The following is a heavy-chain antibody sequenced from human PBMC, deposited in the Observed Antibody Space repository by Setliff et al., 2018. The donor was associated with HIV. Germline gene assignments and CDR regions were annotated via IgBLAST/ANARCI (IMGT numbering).Heavy chain of an antibody. V-gene: IGHV3-48*03. J-gene: IGHJ4*02. D-gene: IGHD2-8*01. CDR2: ISTSGSIK. CDR3: ARQNGALNY. Sequence: GSLRLSCAASGFTFSSYEMNWVRQAPGKGLEWVSYISTSGSIKYYADSVKGRFTVSRDNAKNSLYLQMNSLRVADTAIYYCARQNGALNYWGQGTLVTVPS. CDR1: GFTFSSYE.